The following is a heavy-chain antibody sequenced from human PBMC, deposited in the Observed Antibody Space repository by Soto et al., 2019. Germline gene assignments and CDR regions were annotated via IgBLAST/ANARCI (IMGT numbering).Heavy chain of an antibody. D-gene: IGHD3-22*01. CDR1: GYTFTSYY. Sequence: ASVKVSCKASGYTFTSYYMHWVRQAPGQGLEWMGIINPSGGSTSYAQKFQGRVTMTRDTSTSTVYMELSSLRSEDTAVYYCARVSGNYYYDSSGYRAFDIWGQGTMVTVSS. CDR2: INPSGGST. CDR3: ARVSGNYYYDSSGYRAFDI. V-gene: IGHV1-46*01. J-gene: IGHJ3*02.